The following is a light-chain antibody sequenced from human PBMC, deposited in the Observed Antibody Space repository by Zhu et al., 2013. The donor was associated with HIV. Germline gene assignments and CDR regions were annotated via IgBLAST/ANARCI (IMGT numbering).Light chain of an antibody. CDR2: DVS. Sequence: QSALTQPPSASGSPGQSVTISCTGSSSDVGGYDYVSWYQQHPGKAPKLMIYDVSKRPSGVPDRFSGSKSGNLASLTVSGLQVEDEADYYCSSLVVGNKYVFGTGTKVTVL. CDR1: SSDVGGYDY. V-gene: IGLV2-8*01. J-gene: IGLJ1*01. CDR3: SSLVVGNKYV.